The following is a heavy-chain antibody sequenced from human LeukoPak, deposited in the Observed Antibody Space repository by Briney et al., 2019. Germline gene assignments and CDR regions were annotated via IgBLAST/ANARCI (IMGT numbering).Heavy chain of an antibody. V-gene: IGHV1-8*03. CDR1: GYTFTSYD. J-gene: IGHJ6*03. Sequence: ASVKVSCKASGYTFTSYDINWVRQATGQGLEWVGWMNPNSGNTGYAQKFQGRVTITRSTSISTAYMELSSLRSEDTAVYYCARGRRGVVRGAGGRYYYMDVWGKGTTVT. D-gene: IGHD3-10*01. CDR3: ARGRRGVVRGAGGRYYYMDV. CDR2: MNPNSGNT.